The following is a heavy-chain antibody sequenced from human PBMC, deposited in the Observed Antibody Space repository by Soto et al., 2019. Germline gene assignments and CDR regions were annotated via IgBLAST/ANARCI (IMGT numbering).Heavy chain of an antibody. CDR2: ISWNSGSI. CDR1: GFTFDDYA. D-gene: IGHD3-22*01. J-gene: IGHJ6*02. V-gene: IGHV3-9*01. Sequence: GGSLRLSCAAPGFTFDDYAMHWVRQAPGKGLEWVSGISWNSGSIGYADSVKGRFTISRDNAKNSLYLQMNSLRAEDTALYYCAKDYYYDSSGWPCMDVWGQGTTVTVSS. CDR3: AKDYYYDSSGWPCMDV.